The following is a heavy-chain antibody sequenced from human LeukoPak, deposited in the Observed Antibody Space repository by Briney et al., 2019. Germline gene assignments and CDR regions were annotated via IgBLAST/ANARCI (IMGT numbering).Heavy chain of an antibody. CDR1: GFTFSSYA. Sequence: GGSLRLSCAASGFTFSSYAMSWVRQAPGKGLECVSVIHSNDDTYYADSVKGRFTISRDNSKNTLYLQMHNLRAEDTAVYYCARGSAAMGEWWGQGTLVTVSS. CDR2: IHSNDDT. CDR3: ARGSAAMGEW. V-gene: IGHV3-66*01. D-gene: IGHD5-18*01. J-gene: IGHJ4*02.